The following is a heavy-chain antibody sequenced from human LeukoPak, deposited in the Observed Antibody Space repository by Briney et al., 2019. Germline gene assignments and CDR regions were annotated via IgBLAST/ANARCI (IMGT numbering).Heavy chain of an antibody. D-gene: IGHD2-21*02. V-gene: IGHV4-61*02. CDR2: ICTSGSR. CDR3: AREGGGDCYDCPFDY. J-gene: IGHJ4*02. CDR1: GGSISSGSYY. Sequence: PSETRSLTCTVSGGSISSGSYYWSWIRQPAGKGLEWIGRICTSGSRNYNPSLKSRVTISVDTSKNQFSLKLSSVTAADTAVYYCAREGGGDCYDCPFDYWGQGTLVTVSS.